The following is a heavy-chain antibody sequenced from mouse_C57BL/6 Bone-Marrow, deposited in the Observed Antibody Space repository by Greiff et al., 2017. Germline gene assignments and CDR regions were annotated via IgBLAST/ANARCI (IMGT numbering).Heavy chain of an antibody. V-gene: IGHV5-12*01. J-gene: IGHJ1*03. CDR3: ARPHYYCSSYRYFDV. CDR1: GFTFSDYY. CDR2: ISNGGGST. D-gene: IGHD1-1*01. Sequence: EVKLMESGGGLVQPGGSLKLSCAASGFTFSDYYMYWVRQTPEKRLEGVAYISNGGGSTYYPDTVKGRFTISRDNAKNTLYLQMSRLKSEDTAMYYCARPHYYCSSYRYFDVWCTGTTVTVSS.